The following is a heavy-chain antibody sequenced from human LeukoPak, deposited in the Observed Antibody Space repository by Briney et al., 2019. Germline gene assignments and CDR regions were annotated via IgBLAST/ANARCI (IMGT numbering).Heavy chain of an antibody. CDR1: GFTFSRYW. V-gene: IGHV3-7*01. CDR2: IKQDGSEK. D-gene: IGHD3-9*01. Sequence: PGGSLRLSCAASGFTFSRYWMSWVRQAPGKGLEWVANIKQDGSEKYYVDSVKGRFTISRDNAKNSLYLQMNSLRAEDTAVYYCARDGHYDILTGYYTIDYWGQGTLVTVSS. CDR3: ARDGHYDILTGYYTIDY. J-gene: IGHJ4*02.